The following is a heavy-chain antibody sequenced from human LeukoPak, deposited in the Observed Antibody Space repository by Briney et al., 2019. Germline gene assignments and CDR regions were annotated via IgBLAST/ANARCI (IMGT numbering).Heavy chain of an antibody. CDR1: GFTFSSYS. CDR3: ARDWSRGYSYGQGY. V-gene: IGHV3-48*01. D-gene: IGHD5-18*01. CDR2: ISSSSSTI. Sequence: PGGSLRLSCAASGFTFSSYSMNWVRQAPGKGLQWVSYISSSSSTIYYADSVKGRFTISRDNAKNPLYLQMNSLRAEDTAVYYCARDWSRGYSYGQGYWGQGTLVTVSS. J-gene: IGHJ4*02.